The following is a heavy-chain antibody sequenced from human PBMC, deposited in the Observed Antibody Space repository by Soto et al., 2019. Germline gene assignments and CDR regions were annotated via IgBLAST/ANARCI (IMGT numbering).Heavy chain of an antibody. CDR1: GGTLSNYG. CDR2: IIPVFGTA. CDR3: ARGDATKIVVTTYYGMDV. V-gene: IGHV1-69*12. J-gene: IGHJ6*02. Sequence: QVQLVQSGAEVKKPGSSVKVSCKASGGTLSNYGISWVRQAPGQGLEWMGGIIPVFGTAIYAQKFQGRVTITADESTTTVYMDVSSLRSDDTAVYYCARGDATKIVVTTYYGMDVWGQGTTVTVSS. D-gene: IGHD4-17*01.